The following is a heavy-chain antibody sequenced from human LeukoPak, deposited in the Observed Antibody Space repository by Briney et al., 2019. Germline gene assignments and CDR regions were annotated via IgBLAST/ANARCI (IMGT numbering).Heavy chain of an antibody. CDR2: FSGGRDST. CDR3: ARDHGIAAAGSIPFDY. J-gene: IGHJ4*02. CDR1: GFTFSSYA. D-gene: IGHD6-13*01. Sequence: GGSLRLSCAASGFTFSSYAMSWVRQAPGKGLQWVSTFSGGRDSTWYADSVKGRFTISRDNSKNTLYLQMNSLRAEDTAVYYCARDHGIAAAGSIPFDYWGQGTLVTVSS. V-gene: IGHV3-23*01.